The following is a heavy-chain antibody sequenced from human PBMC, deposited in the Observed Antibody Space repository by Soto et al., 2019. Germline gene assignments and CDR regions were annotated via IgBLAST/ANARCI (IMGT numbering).Heavy chain of an antibody. CDR2: IYPGDSDT. V-gene: IGHV5-51*01. CDR3: ARHGFYGDYASNYFDP. J-gene: IGHJ5*02. D-gene: IGHD4-17*01. Sequence: PGESLKISCKGSGYNFATYRIAWVRQMPGKGLEYMGIIYPGDSDTRYSPSFQGQVTFSADKSINTAYLQWSSLKASDTAMYYCARHGFYGDYASNYFDPWGQGTLVTVSS. CDR1: GYNFATYR.